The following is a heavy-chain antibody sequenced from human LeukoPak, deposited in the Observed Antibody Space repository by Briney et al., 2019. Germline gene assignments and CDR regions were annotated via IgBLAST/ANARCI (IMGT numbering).Heavy chain of an antibody. CDR1: GGSVSGYS. J-gene: IGHJ4*02. D-gene: IGHD6-19*01. CDR2: ITHSGRT. CDR3: ARGKRYSSGWPFDY. V-gene: IGHV4-34*01. Sequence: PSETLSLTCAVYGGSVSGYSWSWIRPPPGKGLEWIGEITHSGRTNSNPSLKSRVTISVDTSKNQFSLKLSSVTAADTAVYYCARGKRYSSGWPFDYWGQGTLVTVSS.